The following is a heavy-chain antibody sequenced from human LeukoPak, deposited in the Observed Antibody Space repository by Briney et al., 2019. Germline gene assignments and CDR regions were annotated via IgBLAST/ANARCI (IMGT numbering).Heavy chain of an antibody. Sequence: GASVKVSCKASEYTFTAYYIHWVRQAPGQGLECMGWINPNSGATNYVQKFQGRVTITRDTSISTAYMDLSRLRSDDTAVYYCARAAPGAYFDSWGQGTPVTVSS. V-gene: IGHV1-2*02. CDR1: EYTFTAYY. CDR3: ARAAPGAYFDS. J-gene: IGHJ4*02. D-gene: IGHD6-13*01. CDR2: INPNSGAT.